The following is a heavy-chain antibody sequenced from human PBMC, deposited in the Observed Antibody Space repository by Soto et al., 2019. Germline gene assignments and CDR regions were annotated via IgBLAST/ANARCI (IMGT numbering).Heavy chain of an antibody. CDR3: ARGRTSSPTPGDY. V-gene: IGHV4-31*03. J-gene: IGHJ4*02. D-gene: IGHD2-2*01. Sequence: QVQLQESGPGLVKPSQTLSLTCTVSGGSISSGGYYWSWIRQHPGKGLEWIGYIYYSGSTYYNPSIXXRXSISVDTSKNQFSLKLSSVTAADTAVYYCARGRTSSPTPGDYWGQGTLVTVSS. CDR2: IYYSGST. CDR1: GGSISSGGYY.